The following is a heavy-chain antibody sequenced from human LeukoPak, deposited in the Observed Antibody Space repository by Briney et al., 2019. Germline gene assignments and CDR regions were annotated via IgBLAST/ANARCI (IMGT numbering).Heavy chain of an antibody. V-gene: IGHV1-69*01. Sequence: SVKVSCKASGGTFSSYAMSWVRQAPGQGLEWMGGIIPIFGTANYAQKFQGRVTITADESTSTAYMELSSLRSEDTAVYYCARVVVVPAAIRSLNYYYYYYMDVWGKGTTVTVSS. CDR2: IIPIFGTA. J-gene: IGHJ6*03. CDR1: GGTFSSYA. D-gene: IGHD2-2*02. CDR3: ARVVVVPAAIRSLNYYYYYYMDV.